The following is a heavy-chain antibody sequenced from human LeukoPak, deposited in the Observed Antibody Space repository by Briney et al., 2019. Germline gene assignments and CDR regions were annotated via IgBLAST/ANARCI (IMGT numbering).Heavy chain of an antibody. D-gene: IGHD5-18*01. V-gene: IGHV1-2*02. CDR3: ARDLYSYGLGDYFDY. CDR2: INPNSGGT. CDR1: GYTFTGYY. J-gene: IGHJ4*02. Sequence: ASVKVSCKASGYTFTGYYMHWVRQAPGQGLEWMGWINPNSGGTNYAQKFQGRVTMTRDTSIGTAYMELSRLRSDDTAVYYCARDLYSYGLGDYFDYWGQGTLVTVSS.